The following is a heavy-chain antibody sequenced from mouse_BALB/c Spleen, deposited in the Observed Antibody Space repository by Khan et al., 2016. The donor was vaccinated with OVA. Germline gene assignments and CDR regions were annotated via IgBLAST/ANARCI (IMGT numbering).Heavy chain of an antibody. J-gene: IGHJ4*01. V-gene: IGHV2-2*02. D-gene: IGHD2-14*01. CDR1: GFSLTSYG. CDR3: ARIFIGTTDYAMDY. CDR2: IWSGGST. Sequence: VQLVESGPGLVQPSQSLSITCTVSGFSLTSYGVHWARQSPGKGLEWLGVIWSGGSTDYNAAFISRLSISKDNSKSQVFFKMNSLQANDTAIYYCARIFIGTTDYAMDYWGQGTSVTVSS.